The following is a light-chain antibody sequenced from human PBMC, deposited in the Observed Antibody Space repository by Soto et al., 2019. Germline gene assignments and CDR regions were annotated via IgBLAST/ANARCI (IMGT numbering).Light chain of an antibody. J-gene: IGKJ1*01. CDR2: GAS. Sequence: SLSPGEGATLSCRASQSINSFLAWYQQRRGQAPRLLIHGASNRATGIPDRFSGSGSGTDFTLTISRLEPEDFAVYYCQQYGGSPRTFGQGTKVDIK. V-gene: IGKV3-20*01. CDR3: QQYGGSPRT. CDR1: QSINSF.